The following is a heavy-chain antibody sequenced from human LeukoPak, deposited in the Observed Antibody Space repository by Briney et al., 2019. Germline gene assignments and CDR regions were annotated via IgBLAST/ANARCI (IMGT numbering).Heavy chain of an antibody. Sequence: GGSLRLSCAASGFTFSSYAMSWVPQAPGKGLEWVSAISGSGGSTYYADSVKGRFTISRDNSKNTLYLQMNSLRAEDTAVYYCAKDRGYSSSSSWFDPWGQGTLVTVSS. D-gene: IGHD6-13*01. J-gene: IGHJ5*02. CDR1: GFTFSSYA. V-gene: IGHV3-23*01. CDR3: AKDRGYSSSSSWFDP. CDR2: ISGSGGST.